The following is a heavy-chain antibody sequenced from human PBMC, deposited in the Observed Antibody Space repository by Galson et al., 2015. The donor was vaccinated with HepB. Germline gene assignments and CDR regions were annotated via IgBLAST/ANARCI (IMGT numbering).Heavy chain of an antibody. J-gene: IGHJ4*02. Sequence: ETLSLTCTVSGGSISSSSYYWGWIRQPPGKGLEWIGSIYYSGSTYYNPSLKSRVTISVDTSKNQFSLKLSSVTAADTAVYYCAGTGPVYDSSGYYYWYYFDYWGQGTLVTVSS. D-gene: IGHD3-22*01. CDR1: GGSISSSSYY. CDR3: AGTGPVYDSSGYYYWYYFDY. CDR2: IYYSGST. V-gene: IGHV4-39*01.